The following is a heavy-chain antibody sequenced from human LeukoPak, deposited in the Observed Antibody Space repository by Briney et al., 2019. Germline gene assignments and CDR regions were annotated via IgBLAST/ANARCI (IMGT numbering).Heavy chain of an antibody. Sequence: GGSLRLSCAASGFTFCSYAMHWVRQAPGKGLEWVAVISYDGSNKYYADSVKGRFTISRDNSKNTLYLQMNSLRAEDTAVYYCARDTHITMIVGVFDYWGQGTLVTVSS. J-gene: IGHJ4*02. CDR2: ISYDGSNK. CDR3: ARDTHITMIVGVFDY. D-gene: IGHD3-22*01. CDR1: GFTFCSYA. V-gene: IGHV3-30*01.